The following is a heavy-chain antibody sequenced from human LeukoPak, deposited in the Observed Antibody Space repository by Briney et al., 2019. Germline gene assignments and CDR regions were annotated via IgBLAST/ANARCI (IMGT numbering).Heavy chain of an antibody. CDR2: IKSDGSFT. J-gene: IGHJ4*02. CDR3: VRDNRSYNFDY. D-gene: IGHD1-26*01. Sequence: GGSLRLSCAASGFTFSGYWMHWVRQAPGKGLVWVSCIKSDGSFTSIADSAKGRFTISRDNAKNTVYLQMNSLRAEGTAVYYCVRDNRSYNFDYWGQGTLVTVSS. V-gene: IGHV3-74*01. CDR1: GFTFSGYW.